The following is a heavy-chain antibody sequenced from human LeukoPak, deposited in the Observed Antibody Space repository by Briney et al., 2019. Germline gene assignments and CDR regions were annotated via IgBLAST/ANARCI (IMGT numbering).Heavy chain of an antibody. CDR2: IYYSGST. V-gene: IGHV4-31*03. Sequence: KPSETLSLTCTVSGGSISSGGYYWSWIRQHPGKGLEWIGYIYYSGSTYYNPSLKSRVTISVDTSKNQFSLKLSSVTAADTAVYYCARGLEWETTRHRLYYFDYWGQGTLVTVSS. CDR1: GGSISSGGYY. D-gene: IGHD1-26*01. CDR3: ARGLEWETTRHRLYYFDY. J-gene: IGHJ4*02.